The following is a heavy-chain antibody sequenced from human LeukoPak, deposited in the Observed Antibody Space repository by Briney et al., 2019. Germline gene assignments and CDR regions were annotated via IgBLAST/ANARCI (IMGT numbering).Heavy chain of an antibody. CDR3: ARALESVGPTGYYYYGMDV. D-gene: IGHD1-1*01. CDR2: IIPIFGTA. V-gene: IGHV1-69*13. CDR1: GGTFSSYA. Sequence: SVKVSCKASGGTFSSYAISWVRQAPGQGLEWMGGIIPIFGTANYAQKFQGRVTITADESTSTACMELSSLRSEDTAVYYCARALESVGPTGYYYYGMDVWGQGTTVTVSS. J-gene: IGHJ6*02.